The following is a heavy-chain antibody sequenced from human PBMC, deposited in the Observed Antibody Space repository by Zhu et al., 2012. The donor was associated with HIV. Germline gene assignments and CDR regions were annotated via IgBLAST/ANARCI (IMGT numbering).Heavy chain of an antibody. CDR2: IYYSGST. D-gene: IGHD6-13*01. J-gene: IGHJ4*02. CDR1: GGSISSSSYY. Sequence: QVQLQESGPGLVKPSETLSLTCTVSGGSISSSSYYWGWIRQPPGKGLERIGSIYYSGSTYYNPSLKSRVTISVDTSKNQFSLKLSSVTAADTAVYYCARHGPGLSSSWYEDYWGQGTLVTVSS. CDR3: ARHGPGLSSSWYEDY. V-gene: IGHV4-39*01.